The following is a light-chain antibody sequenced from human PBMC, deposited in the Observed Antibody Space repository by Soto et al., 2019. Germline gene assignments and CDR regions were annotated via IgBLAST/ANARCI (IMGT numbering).Light chain of an antibody. CDR3: QSYDSSLPLYV. CDR2: GNS. J-gene: IGLJ1*01. Sequence: QSVLTQPPSVSGAPGQRVTISCTGSSSNIGAGYDVHWYQQLPGTAPKLLIYGNSNRPSGVPDRFSGSKSGTSASLAITGLQAEDEADYYCQSYDSSLPLYVFGTGTKVTV. CDR1: SSNIGAGYD. V-gene: IGLV1-40*01.